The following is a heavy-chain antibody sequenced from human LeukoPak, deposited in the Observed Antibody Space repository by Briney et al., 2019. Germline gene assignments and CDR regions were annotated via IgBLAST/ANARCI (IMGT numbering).Heavy chain of an antibody. CDR3: ARGVWYCSSTSCPDAFDI. CDR1: GYTFTSYG. CDR2: ISAYNGNT. V-gene: IGHV1-18*01. D-gene: IGHD2-2*01. J-gene: IGHJ3*02. Sequence: GASVKVSCKASGYTFTSYGISWVRQAPGQGLEWMGWISAYNGNTNYAQKLQGRVTMTTDTSTSTAYMELRSLRSEDTAVYYCARGVWYCSSTSCPDAFDIWGQGTVVTVSS.